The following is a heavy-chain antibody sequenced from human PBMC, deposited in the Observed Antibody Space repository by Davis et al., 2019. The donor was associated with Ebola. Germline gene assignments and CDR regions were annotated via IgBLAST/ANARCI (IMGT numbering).Heavy chain of an antibody. J-gene: IGHJ4*02. CDR3: AAYDSTFRNY. Sequence: GESLKISCAASGFSFGDYAMHWVRQAPGKGLEWVSLISWDGRNTAYGNSVRDRFTISRDNSGNFLYLQMNGLRAEDTAVYYCAAYDSTFRNYWGQGTLVTVSS. V-gene: IGHV3-43D*03. CDR1: GFSFGDYA. D-gene: IGHD3-22*01. CDR2: ISWDGRNT.